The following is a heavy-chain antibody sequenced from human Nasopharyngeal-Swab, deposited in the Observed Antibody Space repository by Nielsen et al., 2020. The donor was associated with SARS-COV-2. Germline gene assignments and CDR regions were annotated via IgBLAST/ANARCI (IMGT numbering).Heavy chain of an antibody. CDR1: GASISDYY. V-gene: IGHV4-59*08. CDR2: IYYSGTT. D-gene: IGHD2-8*01. CDR3: ARLALGYCTNGVCYQGFDP. Sequence: SETLSLTCTVSGASISDYYWSWIRQPPGKGLEWIGYIYYSGTTNYNPSLKSRVTISVDTSKTQFSLKLSSVTAADTAVYYCARLALGYCTNGVCYQGFDPWGQGTLVTVSS. J-gene: IGHJ5*02.